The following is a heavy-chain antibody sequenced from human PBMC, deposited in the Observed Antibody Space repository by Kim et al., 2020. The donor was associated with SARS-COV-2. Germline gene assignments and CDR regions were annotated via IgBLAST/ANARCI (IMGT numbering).Heavy chain of an antibody. CDR3: TRDSEGIQDFDS. Sequence: GGSLRLSCAASGFSFSAYGMNWVRQAPGKGLEWISHINSGGSGIHYADSVKGRFTISRDDVKKSVFLQMNSLRDEDTAVYYCTRDSEGIQDFDSWGQGTPVTVSS. V-gene: IGHV3-48*02. CDR2: INSGGSGI. J-gene: IGHJ4*02. CDR1: GFSFSAYG. D-gene: IGHD1-20*01.